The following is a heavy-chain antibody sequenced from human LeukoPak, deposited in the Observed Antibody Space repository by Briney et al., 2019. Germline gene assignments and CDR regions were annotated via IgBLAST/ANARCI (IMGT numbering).Heavy chain of an antibody. CDR3: ARIRYYASGSYLFDH. CDR2: IYSSGTT. V-gene: IGHV4-59*01. CDR1: GGSISNYY. J-gene: IGHJ4*02. D-gene: IGHD3-10*01. Sequence: ETLSLTCTVSGGSISNYYWNWIQQPPGKGLEWIGFIYSSGTTNYNPSLKSRLSFSIDTSKNQFSLKLTSMTAADTAVYYCARIRYYASGSYLFDHWGQGTLVTVSS.